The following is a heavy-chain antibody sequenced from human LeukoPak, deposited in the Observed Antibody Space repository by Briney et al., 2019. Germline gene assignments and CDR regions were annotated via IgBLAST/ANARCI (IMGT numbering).Heavy chain of an antibody. CDR3: AKRIQSAMAMGY. J-gene: IGHJ4*02. V-gene: IGHV3-30*02. D-gene: IGHD5-18*01. Sequence: GSLRLSCTTSGSTFASLGMHWVRQAPGKGLEWVAFVEHDGTTKYYADSVKGRFTISRDNSKNTMYLQMNSLRAEDTAVYYCAKRIQSAMAMGYWGQGTLVTVSS. CDR1: GSTFASLG. CDR2: VEHDGTTK.